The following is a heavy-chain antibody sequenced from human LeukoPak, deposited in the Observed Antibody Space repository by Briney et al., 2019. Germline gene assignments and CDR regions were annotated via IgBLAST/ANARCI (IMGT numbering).Heavy chain of an antibody. V-gene: IGHV4-61*02. CDR3: ARSDPDYDMSGRDYGMDV. CDR1: GGSISSGSYY. Sequence: SETLSLTCTVSGGSISSGSYYWSWIRQPAGKGLEWIGRIYTSGSTNYNPSLKSRVTISVDTSKNQFSLKLSSVTAADTAVYYCARSDPDYDMSGRDYGMDVWGQGTTVTVSS. CDR2: IYTSGST. D-gene: IGHD3-9*01. J-gene: IGHJ6*02.